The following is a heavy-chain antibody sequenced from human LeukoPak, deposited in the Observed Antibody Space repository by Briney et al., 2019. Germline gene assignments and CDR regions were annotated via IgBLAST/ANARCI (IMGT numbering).Heavy chain of an antibody. CDR2: INPNSGGT. J-gene: IGHJ5*02. V-gene: IGHV1-2*02. Sequence: GASVKVSCTASGYTFTGYYMHWVRQAPGQGLEWMGWINPNSGGTNYAQKFQGRVTMTRDTSISTAYMELSRLRSDDTAVYYCARPAARFTYSWFDPWGQGTLVTVSS. D-gene: IGHD2-2*01. CDR3: ARPAARFTYSWFDP. CDR1: GYTFTGYY.